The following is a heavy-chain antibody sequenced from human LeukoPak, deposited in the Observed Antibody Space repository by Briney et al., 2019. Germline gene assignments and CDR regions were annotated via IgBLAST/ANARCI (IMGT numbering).Heavy chain of an antibody. CDR3: ARDGPMVRGVVGSALDI. V-gene: IGHV3-74*01. D-gene: IGHD3-10*01. CDR2: INSEGSST. CDR1: GFAFSGYD. J-gene: IGHJ3*02. Sequence: GGSLRLSCAGNGFAFSGYDMHWVRQVPGKGLAWVSRINSEGSSTSYADSVKGRFTISRDNAGNTLYLQMNSLRAEDTAVYYCARDGPMVRGVVGSALDIWGQGTMVTVSS.